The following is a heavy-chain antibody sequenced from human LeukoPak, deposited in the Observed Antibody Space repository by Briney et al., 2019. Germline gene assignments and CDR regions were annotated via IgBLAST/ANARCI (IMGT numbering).Heavy chain of an antibody. CDR1: GFTFSTFA. Sequence: GGSLRLSCAASGFTFSTFAMIWVRQPPGKGLEWVSSIFPSGGEIHYADSVRGRFTISRDNSKNTLYLQMNSLRAEDTAVYYCAKDRRPNSYSSSWLDYWGQGTLITVSS. CDR2: IFPSGGEI. J-gene: IGHJ4*02. D-gene: IGHD6-13*01. V-gene: IGHV3-23*01. CDR3: AKDRRPNSYSSSWLDY.